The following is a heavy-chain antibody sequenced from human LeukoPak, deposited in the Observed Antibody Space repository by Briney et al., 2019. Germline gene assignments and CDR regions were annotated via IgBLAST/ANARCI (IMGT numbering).Heavy chain of an antibody. D-gene: IGHD1-26*01. CDR1: GGSISSYY. V-gene: IGHV4-59*01. Sequence: SETLSLTCTVSGGSISSYYWSWIRQPPGKGLEWIGYIYYSGSTNYNPSLKSRVTISVDTSKNQFSLKLSSVTAADTAVYYCASPFGVGATNSGAFDIWGQGTMVTVSS. J-gene: IGHJ3*02. CDR3: ASPFGVGATNSGAFDI. CDR2: IYYSGST.